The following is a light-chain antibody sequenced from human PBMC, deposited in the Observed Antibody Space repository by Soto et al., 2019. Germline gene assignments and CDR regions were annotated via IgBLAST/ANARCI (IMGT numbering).Light chain of an antibody. CDR2: GAS. CDR3: QQYGSSGT. Sequence: EIVMTQSPATLSVSPGEGATLSCRASQSVSSNLAWYQQKPGQAPRLLIYGASTRATGIPDRFSGSGSGTDFTLTISRLEPEDFAVYYCQQYGSSGTFGQGTKVDI. J-gene: IGKJ1*01. CDR1: QSVSSN. V-gene: IGKV3-20*01.